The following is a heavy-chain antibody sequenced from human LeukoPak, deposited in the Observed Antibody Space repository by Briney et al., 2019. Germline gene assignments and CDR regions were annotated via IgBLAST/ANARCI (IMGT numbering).Heavy chain of an antibody. V-gene: IGHV1-2*02. CDR2: IIPNSGGT. D-gene: IGHD1-26*01. Sequence: ASVKVSCKASGYTFTGYYMHWVRQAPGQGLEWMGWIIPNSGGTNYAQNFQGNVTMTTDTSISTAYMELSRLRSDDTAVYYCARARYRGINYAYAGGFYYMDVWGKGTTVTVSS. CDR1: GYTFTGYY. J-gene: IGHJ6*03. CDR3: ARARYRGINYAYAGGFYYMDV.